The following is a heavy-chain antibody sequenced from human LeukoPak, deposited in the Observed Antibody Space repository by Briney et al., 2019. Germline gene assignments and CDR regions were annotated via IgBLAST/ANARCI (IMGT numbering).Heavy chain of an antibody. V-gene: IGHV1-69*04. Sequence: SVKVSCKASGGTFSSYAISWVRQAPGQGLEWMGRIIPILGIANYAQKFQGRVTITADKSTSTAYMELSSLRSEDTAVYYCARQYCSGGSCYSGASSDYWGQGTLVTVSS. J-gene: IGHJ4*02. CDR2: IIPILGIA. CDR1: GGTFSSYA. CDR3: ARQYCSGGSCYSGASSDY. D-gene: IGHD2-15*01.